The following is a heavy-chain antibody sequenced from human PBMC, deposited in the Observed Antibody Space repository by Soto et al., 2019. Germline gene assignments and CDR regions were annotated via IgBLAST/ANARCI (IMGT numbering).Heavy chain of an antibody. CDR1: GGSISSGGYY. J-gene: IGHJ6*03. CDR3: ARCNWNDGYYYYYMDV. V-gene: IGHV4-31*03. Sequence: SETLSLTCTVSGGSISSGGYYWSWIRQHPGKGLEWIGYIYYSGSTYYNPSLKSRVTISVDTSKNQFSLKLSSVTAADTAVYYCARCNWNDGYYYYYMDVWGKGTTVTVSS. D-gene: IGHD1-1*01. CDR2: IYYSGST.